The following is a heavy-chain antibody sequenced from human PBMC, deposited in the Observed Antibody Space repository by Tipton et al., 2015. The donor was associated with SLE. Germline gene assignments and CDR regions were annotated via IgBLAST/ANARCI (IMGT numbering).Heavy chain of an antibody. Sequence: SLRLSCAASGFTFNDFRMNWVRQAPGKGLEWVSSISSSSNFIYYRDSLKGRFTISRDNAKNTLYLQMNSLRAEDTAVYYCATVDSGSYYGMDVWGQGTTVTVSS. J-gene: IGHJ6*02. V-gene: IGHV3-21*01. D-gene: IGHD1-26*01. CDR2: ISSSSNFI. CDR3: ATVDSGSYYGMDV. CDR1: GFTFNDFR.